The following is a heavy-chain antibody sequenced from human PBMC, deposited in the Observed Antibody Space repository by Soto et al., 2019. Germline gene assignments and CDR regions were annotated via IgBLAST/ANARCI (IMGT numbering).Heavy chain of an antibody. CDR2: ISAYNGNT. J-gene: IGHJ4*02. CDR1: GYTFTSYG. V-gene: IGHV1-18*01. Sequence: QVQLVQSGAEVKKPGASVKVSCKASGYTFTSYGISWVRQAPGQGLEWMGWISAYNGNTNYAQKLQGRVTMTTDTSXXTAYMELRSLRSDDTAVYYCASSLLVGYGLEGESDWGQGTLVTVSS. D-gene: IGHD5-18*01. CDR3: ASSLLVGYGLEGESD.